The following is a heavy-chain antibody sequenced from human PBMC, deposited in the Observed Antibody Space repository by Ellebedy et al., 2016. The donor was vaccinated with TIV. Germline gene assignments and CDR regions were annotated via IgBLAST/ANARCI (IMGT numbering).Heavy chain of an antibody. CDR2: ISSSSSTI. CDR1: GFTFSSYS. J-gene: IGHJ6*02. CDR3: ATVLDRVVTAIDSYYYGMDV. D-gene: IGHD2-21*02. V-gene: IGHV3-48*04. Sequence: GGSLRLXCAASGFTFSSYSMNWVRQAPGKGLEWVSYISSSSSTIYYADSVKGRFTISRDNAKNSLYLQMNSLRAEDTAVYYCATVLDRVVTAIDSYYYGMDVWGQGTTVTVSS.